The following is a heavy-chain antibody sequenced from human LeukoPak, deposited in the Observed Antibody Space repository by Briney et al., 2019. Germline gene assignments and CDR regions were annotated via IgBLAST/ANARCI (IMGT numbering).Heavy chain of an antibody. D-gene: IGHD4-17*01. CDR1: GYTFTSYG. CDR2: ISAYNGNT. CDR3: AGADYGDYTDYFDY. Sequence: GASVKVSCKASGYTFTSYGISWVRQAPGQGLEWMGWISAYNGNTNYAQKLQGRVTMTTDTSTSTAYMELRSLRSDDTAVYYCAGADYGDYTDYFDYWGQGTLVTVSS. V-gene: IGHV1-18*01. J-gene: IGHJ4*02.